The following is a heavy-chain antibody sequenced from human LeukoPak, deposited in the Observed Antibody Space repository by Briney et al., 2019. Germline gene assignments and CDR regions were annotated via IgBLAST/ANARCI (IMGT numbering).Heavy chain of an antibody. CDR2: IFHTGST. CDR3: ATGCSGGSCFRGSWFDP. V-gene: IGHV4-38-2*01. J-gene: IGHJ5*02. CDR1: GYSISSGYY. D-gene: IGHD2-15*01. Sequence: SETLSLTCAVSGYSISSGYYWGWFRQPPGEGLEWIGSIFHTGSTYYNPSLKNRVTISMDTSKNHFSLQRTSVTAADTALYYCATGCSGGSCFRGSWFDPWGQGTLVTVSS.